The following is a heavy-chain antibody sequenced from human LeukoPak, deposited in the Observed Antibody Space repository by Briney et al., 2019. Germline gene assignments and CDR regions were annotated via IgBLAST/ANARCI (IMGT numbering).Heavy chain of an antibody. CDR3: ATGTGTSGYGYY. CDR2: IIPIFGTA. Sequence: ASVKVSCKASGGTFSSYAISWVRQAPGQGLEWMGGIIPIFGTANYAQKFQGRVTITADESTSTAYMELSCLRSEDTAVYYCATGTGTSGYGYYWGQGTLVTVSS. J-gene: IGHJ4*02. D-gene: IGHD5-12*01. V-gene: IGHV1-69*13. CDR1: GGTFSSYA.